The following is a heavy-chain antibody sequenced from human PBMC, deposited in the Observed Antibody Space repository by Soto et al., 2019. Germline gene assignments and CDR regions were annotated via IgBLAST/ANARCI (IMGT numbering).Heavy chain of an antibody. CDR2: ISSNGGST. CDR1: GFTFTTFG. J-gene: IGHJ4*02. Sequence: GSMRLSCVASGFTFTTFGMVWVRQAPWKGLEWVSGISSNGGSTYYADSVEGRFTISRDNSKNTLYLQLNSLRVEDTALFYCAKRQRGDGFAVDFWGRGTMVTVS. D-gene: IGHD3-10*01. V-gene: IGHV3-23*01. CDR3: AKRQRGDGFAVDF.